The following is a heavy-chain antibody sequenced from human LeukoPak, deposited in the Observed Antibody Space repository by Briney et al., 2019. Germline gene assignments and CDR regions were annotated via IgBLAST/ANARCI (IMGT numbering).Heavy chain of an antibody. CDR2: IVPIFATA. J-gene: IGHJ2*01. D-gene: IGHD3-10*01. Sequence: GASVKVSCKASGGTFSTSAISWVRQAPGQGLEWMGGIVPIFATANYAQKFQGRVTITADESTSTAYMDLSSLRSEDTASYYCATNLWSRGGDYWYFDLWGRGTLVTVSS. CDR3: ATNLWSRGGDYWYFDL. V-gene: IGHV1-69*13. CDR1: GGTFSTSA.